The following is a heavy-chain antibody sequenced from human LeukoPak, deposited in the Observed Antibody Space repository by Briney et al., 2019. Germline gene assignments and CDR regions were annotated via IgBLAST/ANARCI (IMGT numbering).Heavy chain of an antibody. Sequence: GGSLRLSCAASDFSVGSNYMTWVRQVPGKGLEWVGVFYSDGNTYYADSVKGRFTISRDNSKNTLYLQMNSVRAEDTAVYYCARDRYCSGDCSFDYWGQGTLVTVSS. CDR3: ARDRYCSGDCSFDY. CDR2: FYSDGNT. J-gene: IGHJ4*02. V-gene: IGHV3-66*01. D-gene: IGHD2-21*02. CDR1: DFSVGSNY.